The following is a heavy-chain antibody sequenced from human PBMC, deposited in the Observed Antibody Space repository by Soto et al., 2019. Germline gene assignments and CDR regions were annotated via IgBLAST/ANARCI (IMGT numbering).Heavy chain of an antibody. CDR3: AIAGIVGATIGYFDY. CDR2: IIPILGIA. Sequence: QVQLVQSGAEVKKPGSSVKVSCKASGGTFSSYTISWVRQAPGQGREWMGRIIPILGIANYAQKFQGRVTITADKATSTAYMELSSLRSEDTAVYYCAIAGIVGATIGYFDYWGQGTLVTVSS. D-gene: IGHD1-26*01. J-gene: IGHJ4*02. CDR1: GGTFSSYT. V-gene: IGHV1-69*02.